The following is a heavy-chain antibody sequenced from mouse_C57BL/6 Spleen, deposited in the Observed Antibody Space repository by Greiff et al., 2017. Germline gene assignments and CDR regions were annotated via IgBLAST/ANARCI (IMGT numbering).Heavy chain of an antibody. CDR3: ARGSSSSFDY. CDR2: IYPGDGYT. CDR1: GYAFSSYW. Sequence: QVQLQQSGAELVKPGASVKISCQASGYAFSSYWLTWVQQRPGKGLEWIGQIYPGDGYTNYNGNFKGQSTLSGDKSSSTPYMQLSSLTSEDSAIYFCARGSSSSFDYGGQGTTLTVSS. D-gene: IGHD3-1*01. J-gene: IGHJ2*01. V-gene: IGHV1-80*01.